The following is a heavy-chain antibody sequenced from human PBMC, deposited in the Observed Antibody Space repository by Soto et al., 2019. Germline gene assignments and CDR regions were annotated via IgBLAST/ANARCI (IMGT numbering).Heavy chain of an antibody. CDR2: IYTSGST. CDR3: AREGSRGVLMVYAIGNWFDP. Sequence: PSETLSLTCTVSGGSISSYYWSWIRQPAGKGLEWIWRIYTSGSTNYNPSLKSRVTMSVDTSKNQFSLKLSSVTAADPAVYYCAREGSRGVLMVYAIGNWFDPWGQGTLVTVSS. J-gene: IGHJ5*02. CDR1: GGSISSYY. D-gene: IGHD2-8*01. V-gene: IGHV4-4*07.